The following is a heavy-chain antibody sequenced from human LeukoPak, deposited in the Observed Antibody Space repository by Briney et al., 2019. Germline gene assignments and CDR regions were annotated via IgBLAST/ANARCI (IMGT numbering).Heavy chain of an antibody. CDR3: ASTSPLVPAALFKAFDI. V-gene: IGHV4-38-2*02. D-gene: IGHD2-2*01. J-gene: IGHJ3*02. Sequence: SETLSLTCTVSGYSISSGYYWGWIRQPPGKGLEWIGEINHSGSTNYNPSLKSRVTISVDTSKNQFSLKLSSVTAADTAVYYCASTSPLVPAALFKAFDIWGQGTMVAVSS. CDR1: GYSISSGYY. CDR2: INHSGST.